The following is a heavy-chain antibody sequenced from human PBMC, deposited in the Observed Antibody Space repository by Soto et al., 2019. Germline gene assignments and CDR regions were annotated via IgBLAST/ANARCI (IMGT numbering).Heavy chain of an antibody. V-gene: IGHV1-69*06. D-gene: IGHD6-13*01. J-gene: IGHJ6*02. CDR3: ARGGYSSTWSNLLDRSGLDV. Sequence: QVQLVQSGAEAKKPGSSVQVSCKTSGGTFSSYAISWVRQAPGQGLEWMGGIVPLFRTTNYAQKFQGRVTITADTSTETVYMELSGLRSGATAVYYCARGGYSSTWSNLLDRSGLDVWGQGTTVTVSS. CDR1: GGTFSSYA. CDR2: IVPLFRTT.